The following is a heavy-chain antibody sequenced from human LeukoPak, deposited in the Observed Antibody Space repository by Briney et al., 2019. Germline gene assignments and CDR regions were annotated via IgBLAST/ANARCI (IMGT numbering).Heavy chain of an antibody. V-gene: IGHV3-30*18. CDR1: GFTFSSYG. CDR2: ISYDGSNK. D-gene: IGHD2-2*01. J-gene: IGHJ6*02. Sequence: GGSLRLSCAASGFTFSSYGMHWVRQAPGKGLEWVAVISYDGSNKYYADSVKGRFTISRDNSKNTLYLQMNSLRAEDAAVYYCAKDGSSSTSCYYGMDVWGQGTTVTVSS. CDR3: AKDGSSSTSCYYGMDV.